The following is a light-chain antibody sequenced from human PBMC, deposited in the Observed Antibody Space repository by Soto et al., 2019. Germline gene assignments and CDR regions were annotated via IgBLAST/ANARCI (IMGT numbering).Light chain of an antibody. J-gene: IGLJ1*01. CDR1: SSDVGGYNY. CDR2: EVT. Sequence: SALTQPPSASGSPGQSVTISCTGTSSDVGGYNYVSWYQQHPGKAPKLMIYEVTKRPSGVPDRFSGSKSGNTASLTVSGLQAEDEAVYYCCSYAGSNNLKVFGTGTKLTVL. V-gene: IGLV2-8*01. CDR3: CSYAGSNNLKV.